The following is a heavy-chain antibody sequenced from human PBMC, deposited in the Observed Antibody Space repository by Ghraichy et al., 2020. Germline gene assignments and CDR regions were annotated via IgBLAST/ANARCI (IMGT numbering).Heavy chain of an antibody. CDR3: ARRPSGRFGELWDY. J-gene: IGHJ4*02. D-gene: IGHD3-10*01. Sequence: SGPTLVKPTQTLTLTCTFSGFSLSTSGVGVGWIRQPPGKALEWLALIYWDDDKRYSPSLKSRLTITKDTSKNQVVLTMTNMDPVDTAAYYCARRPSGRFGELWDYWGQGTLVTVSS. V-gene: IGHV2-5*02. CDR1: GFSLSTSGVG. CDR2: IYWDDDK.